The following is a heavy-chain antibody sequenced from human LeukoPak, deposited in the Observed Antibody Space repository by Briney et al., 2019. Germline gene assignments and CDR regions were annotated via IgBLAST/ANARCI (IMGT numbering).Heavy chain of an antibody. CDR3: ARGGRGGITMVRGTRRLDY. CDR1: GGSFSGYY. D-gene: IGHD3-10*01. J-gene: IGHJ4*02. Sequence: SETLSLTCAVYGGSFSGYYWSWIRQPPEKGLEWIGEINHSGSTNYNPSLKSRVTISVDTSKNQFSLKLSSVTAADTAVYYCARGGRGGITMVRGTRRLDYWGQGTLVTVSS. CDR2: INHSGST. V-gene: IGHV4-34*01.